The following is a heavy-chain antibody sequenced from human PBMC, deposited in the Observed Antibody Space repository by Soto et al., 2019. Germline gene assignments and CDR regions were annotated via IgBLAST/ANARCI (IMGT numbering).Heavy chain of an antibody. J-gene: IGHJ5*02. Sequence: SETLSLTCTVSGGSISSYYWSWIRQPAGKGLEWIGRIYTSGSTNYNPSLKSRVTMSVDTSKNQFSLKLSSVTAADTAVYYCARDNGSGSYYNPNWFDPWGQGTLVTVSS. D-gene: IGHD3-10*01. CDR1: GGSISSYY. V-gene: IGHV4-4*07. CDR3: ARDNGSGSYYNPNWFDP. CDR2: IYTSGST.